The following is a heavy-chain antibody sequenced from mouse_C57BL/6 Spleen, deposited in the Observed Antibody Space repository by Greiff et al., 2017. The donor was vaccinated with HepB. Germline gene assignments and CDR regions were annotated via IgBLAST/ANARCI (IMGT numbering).Heavy chain of an antibody. CDR2: ISYDGSN. CDR1: GYSITSGYY. D-gene: IGHD1-1*01. V-gene: IGHV3-6*01. Sequence: DVKLVESGPGLVKPSQSLSLTCSVTGYSITSGYYWNWIRQFPGNKLEWMGYISYDGSNNYNTSLKNRISITRDTSKNQFFLKLNSVTTEDTATYYCAREGVYYYGSSSFDVWGTGTTVTVSS. J-gene: IGHJ1*03. CDR3: AREGVYYYGSSSFDV.